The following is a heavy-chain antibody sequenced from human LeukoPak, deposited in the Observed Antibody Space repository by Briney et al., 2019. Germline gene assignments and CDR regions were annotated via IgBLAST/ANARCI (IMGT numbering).Heavy chain of an antibody. V-gene: IGHV3-9*01. D-gene: IGHD5-18*01. J-gene: IGHJ3*02. CDR2: ISWNSGSI. CDR1: GFTFDDYA. Sequence: PGGSLRLSCAASGFTFDDYAMHWARQAPGRGLEWVSGISWNSGSIGYADSVKGRFTISRDNAKNSLYLQMNSLRAEDTALYYCAKDTYGDTAMAKGSAFDIWGQGTMVTVSS. CDR3: AKDTYGDTAMAKGSAFDI.